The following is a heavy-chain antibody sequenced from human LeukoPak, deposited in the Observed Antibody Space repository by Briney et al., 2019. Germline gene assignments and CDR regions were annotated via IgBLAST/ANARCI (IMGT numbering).Heavy chain of an antibody. V-gene: IGHV3-30*02. Sequence: PGGSLRLSCAASGFTFSSYGMSWVRQSPGKGLEWIAFISYDGSKKYYGDSVKGRFTISRDSSKNILYLQMNALTTEDTAVYYCAKDRGSGTYYLIPDYWGQGTLVIVSS. CDR1: GFTFSSYG. D-gene: IGHD3-10*01. J-gene: IGHJ4*02. CDR2: ISYDGSKK. CDR3: AKDRGSGTYYLIPDY.